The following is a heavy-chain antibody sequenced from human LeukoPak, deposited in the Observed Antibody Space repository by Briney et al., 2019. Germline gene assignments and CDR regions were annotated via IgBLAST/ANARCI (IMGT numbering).Heavy chain of an antibody. CDR1: GGSISSYY. D-gene: IGHD2-21*01. J-gene: IGHJ6*02. CDR2: IYYSGST. Sequence: SETLSLTCTVSGGSISSYYWSWIRQPPGKGLEWIGYIYYSGSTNYNPSLKSRVTISVDTSKNQFSLKLSSVTAADTAVYYCARDQHGGYYYYGMDVWGQGTTVTVSS. V-gene: IGHV4-59*01. CDR3: ARDQHGGYYYYGMDV.